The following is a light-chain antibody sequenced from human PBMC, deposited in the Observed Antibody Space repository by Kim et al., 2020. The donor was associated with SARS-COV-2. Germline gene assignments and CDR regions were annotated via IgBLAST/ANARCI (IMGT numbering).Light chain of an antibody. J-gene: IGKJ2*01. CDR2: AAS. V-gene: IGKV1-9*01. Sequence: SASVGARVTITWRASQGISSYLAWYQQKPGKVPKLLIYAASTLQSGVPSRFSGSGSGTDFTLTISSLQPEDFATYYCQQLNSYPHTFGQGTKLEI. CDR1: QGISSY. CDR3: QQLNSYPHT.